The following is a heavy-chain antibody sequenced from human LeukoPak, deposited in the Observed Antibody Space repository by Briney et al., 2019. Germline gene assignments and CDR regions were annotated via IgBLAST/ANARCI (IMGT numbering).Heavy chain of an antibody. V-gene: IGHV1-18*01. J-gene: IGHJ4*02. CDR2: ISAYNGNT. D-gene: IGHD3-22*01. Sequence: ASVKVSCKASGGTFSSYAISWVRQAPGQGLEWMGWISAYNGNTNYAQKLQGRVTMTTDTSTSTAYMELRSLRSDDTAVYYCARGSSYYYDSSGYYYEDYWGQGTLVTVSS. CDR1: GGTFSSYA. CDR3: ARGSSYYYDSSGYYYEDY.